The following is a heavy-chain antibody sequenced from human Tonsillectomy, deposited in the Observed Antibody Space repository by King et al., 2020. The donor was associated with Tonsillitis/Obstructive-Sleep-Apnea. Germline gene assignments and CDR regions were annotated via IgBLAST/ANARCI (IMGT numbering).Heavy chain of an antibody. D-gene: IGHD1/OR15-1a*01. CDR2: IYPGDSDS. Sequence: DVQLVESGAEVKKPGESLKISCNGSGYSFTSYWIAWVRQMPGKGLEWMGSIYPGDSDSRYSPSFQGQVTIAVDKSISTAYLQWNSLRASDPAMFYCARHRAPAHPFCGWNNWGQGTLVTVSS. J-gene: IGHJ4*02. CDR3: ARHRAPAHPFCGWNN. V-gene: IGHV5-51*01. CDR1: GYSFTSYW.